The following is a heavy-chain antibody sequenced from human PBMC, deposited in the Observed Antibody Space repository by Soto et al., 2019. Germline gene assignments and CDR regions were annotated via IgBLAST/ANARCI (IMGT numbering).Heavy chain of an antibody. CDR3: ARYYYDSSGYYFWGYYFDY. Sequence: QVTLKESGPVLVKPTETLTLTCTVSGFSLSNARMGVSWIRQPPGKALEWLAHIFSNDEKSYSTSLKSRLTISKDTSKSQVVLTMTNMDPVDTATYYCARYYYDSSGYYFWGYYFDYWGQGTLVTVSS. CDR1: GFSLSNARMG. D-gene: IGHD3-22*01. V-gene: IGHV2-26*01. J-gene: IGHJ4*02. CDR2: IFSNDEK.